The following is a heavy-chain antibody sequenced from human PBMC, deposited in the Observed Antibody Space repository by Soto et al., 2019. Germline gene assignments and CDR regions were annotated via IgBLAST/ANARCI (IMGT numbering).Heavy chain of an antibody. CDR3: ARAPKVSGSSQTRPDF. V-gene: IGHV4-34*01. CDR1: SGSFSGYY. J-gene: IGHJ4*02. CDR2: ISQSGNT. D-gene: IGHD6-6*01. Sequence: PSETLSLTCSIYSGSFSGYYWSWIRQPPGKGLEWIGEISQSGNTNYSPSLKSRVSISIDTSKKQFSLNLASVSAADTAVYYCARAPKVSGSSQTRPDFWGQGNLVPVSS.